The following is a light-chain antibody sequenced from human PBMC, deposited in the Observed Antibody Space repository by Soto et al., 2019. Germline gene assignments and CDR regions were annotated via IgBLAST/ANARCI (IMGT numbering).Light chain of an antibody. CDR2: KAS. V-gene: IGKV1-5*03. J-gene: IGKJ2*01. CDR3: QQYNSYRYT. Sequence: IQETQSPFTLSCFGRSKIHIPCPAKQSIYRWLAWYQQKPGKAPKLLIYKASSLESGVPSRFSGSGSGTEFTLTISSLQPDDFATYYCQQYNSYRYTFGQGTKLEIK. CDR1: QSIYRW.